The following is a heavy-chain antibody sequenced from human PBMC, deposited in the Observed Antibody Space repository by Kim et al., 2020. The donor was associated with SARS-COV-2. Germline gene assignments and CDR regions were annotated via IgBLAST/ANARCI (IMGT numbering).Heavy chain of an antibody. V-gene: IGHV3-15*01. D-gene: IGHD3-22*01. J-gene: IGHJ3*02. CDR1: GFTFSNAW. Sequence: GGSLRLSCAASGFTFSNAWMSWVRQAPGKGLEWVGRIKSKTDGGTTDYAAPVKGRFTISRDDSKNTLYLQMNSLKTEDTAVYYCTSRNLHDSSGYYGAFDIWGQGTMVTVSS. CDR3: TSRNLHDSSGYYGAFDI. CDR2: IKSKTDGGTT.